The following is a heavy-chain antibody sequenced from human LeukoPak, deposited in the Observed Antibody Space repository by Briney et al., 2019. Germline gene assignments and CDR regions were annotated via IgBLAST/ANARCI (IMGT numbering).Heavy chain of an antibody. Sequence: ASVKVSCKASGYTFTSYGISWVRQAPGQGLEWMGWISAYNGNTNYAQKLQGRVTMTTDTSTSTAYMELRSLRSDDTAVYYCARDQGRDIVVVPAAGYYYYYMDVWGKGTTVNVSS. J-gene: IGHJ6*03. V-gene: IGHV1-18*01. D-gene: IGHD2-2*01. CDR2: ISAYNGNT. CDR3: ARDQGRDIVVVPAAGYYYYYMDV. CDR1: GYTFTSYG.